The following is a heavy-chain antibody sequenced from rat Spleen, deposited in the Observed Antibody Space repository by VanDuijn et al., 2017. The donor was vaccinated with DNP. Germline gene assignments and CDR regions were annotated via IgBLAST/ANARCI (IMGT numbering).Heavy chain of an antibody. CDR2: ITSSGGGT. CDR3: ARRVYGGYLDY. J-gene: IGHJ2*01. CDR1: GFAFSTFP. Sequence: EVQLVESGGGSVQPGRSMKLSCAASGFAFSTFPMAWVRQSATKGLEWVTSITSSGGGTYYSDSVKGRFTISRDNAKSTLYLQMDSLRSEDTATYYCARRVYGGYLDYWGQGVMVTVSS. V-gene: IGHV5-46*01. D-gene: IGHD1-11*01.